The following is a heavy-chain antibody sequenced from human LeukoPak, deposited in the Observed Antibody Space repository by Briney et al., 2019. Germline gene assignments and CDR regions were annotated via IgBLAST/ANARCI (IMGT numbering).Heavy chain of an antibody. J-gene: IGHJ5*02. D-gene: IGHD2-2*01. V-gene: IGHV4-39*01. Sequence: PSETLSLTCTVSGGSISSSSYYWGWIHQPPGKGLEWIGSIYYSGSTYYNPSLKSRVTISVDTSKNQFSLKLSSVTAADTAVYYCARHLCSRTSCPNWFDPWGQGTLVTVSS. CDR1: GGSISSSSYY. CDR3: ARHLCSRTSCPNWFDP. CDR2: IYYSGST.